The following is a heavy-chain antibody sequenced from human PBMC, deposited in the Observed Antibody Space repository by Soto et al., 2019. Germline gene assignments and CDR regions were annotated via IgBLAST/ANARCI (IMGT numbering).Heavy chain of an antibody. CDR2: TYHSGRT. D-gene: IGHD3-22*01. J-gene: IGHJ3*02. CDR3: ARRHYYDSSGYADALDI. CDR1: GDSISSGDYY. V-gene: IGHV4-30-4*01. Sequence: QVHLQESGPGLVEPSQTLSLTCTVSGDSISSGDYYWSWIRQSPDKVLDGIGYTYHSGRTYYNPSLKSRVTISADTSKDQCSLKLSSVTAADTAVYYCARRHYYDSSGYADALDIWGQGTSVTVSS.